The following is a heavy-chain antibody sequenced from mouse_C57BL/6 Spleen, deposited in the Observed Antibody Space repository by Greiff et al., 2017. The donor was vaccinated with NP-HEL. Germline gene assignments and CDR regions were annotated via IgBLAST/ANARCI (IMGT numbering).Heavy chain of an antibody. CDR2: IDPEDGAT. V-gene: IGHV14-2*01. CDR1: GFNIKDYY. CDR3: ARGADFAWFAY. Sequence: EVQLQQSGAELVKPGASVKLSCTASGFNIKDYYMHWVKQRPEQGLEWIGRIDPEDGATKYAPKFQGKATITADTSSNTAYLQLSSLTSEDTAVYYCARGADFAWFAYWGQGTLVTVSA. D-gene: IGHD3-3*01. J-gene: IGHJ3*01.